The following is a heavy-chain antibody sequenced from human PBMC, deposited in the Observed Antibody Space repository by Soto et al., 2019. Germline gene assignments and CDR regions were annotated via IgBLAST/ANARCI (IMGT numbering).Heavy chain of an antibody. V-gene: IGHV4-59*01. Sequence: QVQLQESGPGLVKPSETLSLTCTVSGGSISSYYWSWIRQPPGKGLEWIGYIYYSGSTNYNPSLTSTATIYVDTSKNQLSLKLSSVTAADTAVNYCAGDHGELNYWGQGTLVTVSS. D-gene: IGHD1-26*01. CDR1: GGSISSYY. CDR3: AGDHGELNY. J-gene: IGHJ4*02. CDR2: IYYSGST.